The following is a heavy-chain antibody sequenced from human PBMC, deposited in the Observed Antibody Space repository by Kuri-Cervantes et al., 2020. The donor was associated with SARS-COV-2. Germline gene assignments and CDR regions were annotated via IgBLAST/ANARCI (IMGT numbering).Heavy chain of an antibody. Sequence: SETLSLTCTVSGGSISSGRNYWSWIRQPAGKGLEWIVYIYPSGSTNYNPSLKSRVTISVDTSKNQISLKLSSVTAADTAVYYCARDPREYYYDSSGTIRTEESYFDYWGQGTLVTVSS. D-gene: IGHD3-22*01. CDR3: ARDPREYYYDSSGTIRTEESYFDY. CDR1: GGSISSGRNY. J-gene: IGHJ4*02. CDR2: IYPSGST. V-gene: IGHV4-61*09.